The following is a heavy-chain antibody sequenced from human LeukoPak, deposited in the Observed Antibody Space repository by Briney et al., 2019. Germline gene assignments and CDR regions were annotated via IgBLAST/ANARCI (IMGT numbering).Heavy chain of an antibody. CDR1: GYTFTGYY. CDR3: ARDSSGFYTFDY. J-gene: IGHJ4*02. Sequence: AASVNVSCKASGYTFTGYYTHWVRQAPGQGLGGVGWINPNSGGTNYAQKFQGWVTMTRDTSISTAYMELSRLRSDDTAVYYCARDSSGFYTFDYWGQGTLVTVSS. CDR2: INPNSGGT. D-gene: IGHD6-19*01. V-gene: IGHV1-2*04.